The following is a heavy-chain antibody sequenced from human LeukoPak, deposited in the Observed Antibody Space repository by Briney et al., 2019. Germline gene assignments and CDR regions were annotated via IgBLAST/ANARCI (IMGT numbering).Heavy chain of an antibody. CDR3: AQIEHHADYYFDE. V-gene: IGHV4-59*01. Sequence: WETLSLTCTVSGVTISSYYWSWIRQPPGKGLEWIGDICYSGSTNYNPSLKSRVTISVDTSKNQFSLKLSSVPAADTAVYYCAQIEHHADYYFDESGQAPLATVPS. CDR2: ICYSGST. D-gene: IGHD4-17*01. J-gene: IGHJ4*02. CDR1: GVTISSYY.